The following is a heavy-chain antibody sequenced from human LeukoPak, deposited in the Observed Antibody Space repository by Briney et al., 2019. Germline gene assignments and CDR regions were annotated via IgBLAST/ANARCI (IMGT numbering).Heavy chain of an antibody. V-gene: IGHV3-30-3*01. Sequence: GRSLRLSCAASGFTFSSYAMHWVRQAPGKGLEWVAVISYDGSNKYYADSVKGRFTISRDNSKNTLYLQMNSLRAEDTAVYYCARELSATASAFDYWGQGTLVSVSS. J-gene: IGHJ4*02. CDR2: ISYDGSNK. D-gene: IGHD2-15*01. CDR3: ARELSATASAFDY. CDR1: GFTFSSYA.